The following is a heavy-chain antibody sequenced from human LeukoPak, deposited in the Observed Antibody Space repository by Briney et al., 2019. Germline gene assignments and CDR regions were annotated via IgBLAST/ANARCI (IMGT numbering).Heavy chain of an antibody. D-gene: IGHD5-12*01. Sequence: GGSLRLSCIASGFTFSSYAMHWVRQAPGKGLEYVSAISSNGGSTYYANSVKGRFTISRDNSKNTLYLQMGSLRAEDMAVYYCARVGQSGYDSGPFDYWGQGTLVTVSS. J-gene: IGHJ4*02. CDR2: ISSNGGST. CDR3: ARVGQSGYDSGPFDY. CDR1: GFTFSSYA. V-gene: IGHV3-64*01.